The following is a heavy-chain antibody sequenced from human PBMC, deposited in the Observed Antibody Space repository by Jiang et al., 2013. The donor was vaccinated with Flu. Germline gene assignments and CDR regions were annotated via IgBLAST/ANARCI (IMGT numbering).Heavy chain of an antibody. V-gene: IGHV5-51*01. J-gene: IGHJ2*01. D-gene: IGHD3-16*01. CDR3: ARQGENWAVPLNWYFDL. CDR2: IYPGDSDT. CDR1: GYTFTNYW. Sequence: GAEVKKPGESLKISCKGSGYTFTNYWIGWVRQMPGKGLEWMGIIYPGDSDTTYSPSFQGQVTISADKSISTAYLQWSSLKASDTAMYYCARQGENWAVPLNWYFDLWGLAPWSLSPQ.